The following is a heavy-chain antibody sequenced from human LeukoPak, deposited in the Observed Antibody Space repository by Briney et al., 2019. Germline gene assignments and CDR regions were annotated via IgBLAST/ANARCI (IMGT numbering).Heavy chain of an antibody. Sequence: AGGSLRLSCAASGFSFSSYEMNWVRQAPGKGLEWVSYISSSGSTIYYADSVKGRFTISRDNAKNSLYLQMNSLRAEDTAVYYCARDRGSYYYYMDVWGKGTTVTVSS. CDR2: ISSSGSTI. D-gene: IGHD1-26*01. CDR1: GFSFSSYE. V-gene: IGHV3-48*03. J-gene: IGHJ6*03. CDR3: ARDRGSYYYYMDV.